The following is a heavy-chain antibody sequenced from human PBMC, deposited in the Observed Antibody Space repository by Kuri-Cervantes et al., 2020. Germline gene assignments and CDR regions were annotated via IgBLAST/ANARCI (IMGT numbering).Heavy chain of an antibody. D-gene: IGHD3-9*01. V-gene: IGHV4-59*08. CDR3: ARPMVLTGTAFDL. CDR1: GGSLSGRY. J-gene: IGHJ3*01. Sequence: SETLSLTCSVSGGSLSGRYWSWIRQSPGKGLEWIGYSYYSGVSNYNPSLKSRVTISEDTSKNQFSLKVRSVTAADTAVYFCARPMVLTGTAFDLWGQGTMVTVSS. CDR2: SYYSGVS.